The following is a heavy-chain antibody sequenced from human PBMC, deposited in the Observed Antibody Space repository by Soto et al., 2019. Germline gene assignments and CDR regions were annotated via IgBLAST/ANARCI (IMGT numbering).Heavy chain of an antibody. CDR1: GFTFGDWT. CDR3: ARERDPFDI. Sequence: EVQLLESGGGLVQPGGSLRLSCAASGFTFGDWTMNWVRQAPGKGLEWVSSISSGSTYINYADSVKGRFTISRDNAKNSLFLQMNSLGAEDTAVYYCARERDPFDIWGQGTMVTVSS. CDR2: ISSGSTYI. V-gene: IGHV3-21*01. J-gene: IGHJ3*02.